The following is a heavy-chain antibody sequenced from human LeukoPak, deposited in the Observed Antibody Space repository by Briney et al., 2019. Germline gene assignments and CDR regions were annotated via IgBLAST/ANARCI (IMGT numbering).Heavy chain of an antibody. J-gene: IGHJ4*02. D-gene: IGHD3-10*01. CDR1: GGTFSSYA. V-gene: IGHV1-69*01. CDR3: ARRQGSGSLQHLDY. Sequence: GSSVKVSCKASGGTFSSYAISWVRQAPGQGLEWMGGIIPIFGTANYAQKFQGRVTITADESTSTAYMELSSLKSEDTAVYYCARRQGSGSLQHLDYWGQGTLVTVSS. CDR2: IIPIFGTA.